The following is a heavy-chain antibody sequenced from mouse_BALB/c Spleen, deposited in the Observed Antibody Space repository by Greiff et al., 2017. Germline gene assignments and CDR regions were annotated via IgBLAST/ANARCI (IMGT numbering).Heavy chain of an antibody. CDR2: IAPGSGST. V-gene: IGHV1S41*01. D-gene: IGHD1-1*01. CDR1: GYTFTSYW. CDR3: ASYYYGSSRAMDY. J-gene: IGHJ4*01. Sequence: DLVKPGASVKLSCKASGYTFTSYWTNWIKQRPGQGLVWIGRIAPGSGSTYYTEMFKGRVTLTVDTSSNTAYIQLSFLSSEDSAVYYCASYYYGSSRAMDYWGQGTSVTVST.